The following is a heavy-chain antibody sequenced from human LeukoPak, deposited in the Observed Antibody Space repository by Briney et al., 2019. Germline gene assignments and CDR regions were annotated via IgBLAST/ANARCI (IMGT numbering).Heavy chain of an antibody. V-gene: IGHV3-64D*09. D-gene: IGHD1-26*01. J-gene: IGHJ4*02. Sequence: PGGSLRLSCSASGFTFSSYAMHWVRQAPGKGLEYVSAISSNGGSTYYADSVKGRFTISRDNSKNTLYLQMSSLRAEDTAVYYCVKAVGATGGPFDYGGQGTLVSVSS. CDR2: ISSNGGST. CDR1: GFTFSSYA. CDR3: VKAVGATGGPFDY.